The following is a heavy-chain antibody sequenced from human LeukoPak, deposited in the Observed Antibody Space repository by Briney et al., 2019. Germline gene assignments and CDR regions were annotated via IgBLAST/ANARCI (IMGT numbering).Heavy chain of an antibody. CDR1: GGSISSYY. D-gene: IGHD6-13*01. V-gene: IGHV4-59*08. CDR3: ARLENSSSWYRGYYYYGMDV. CDR2: IYYSGST. J-gene: IGHJ6*02. Sequence: SETLSLTCSVSGGSISSYYWSWIRQPPGKGLEWIGYIYYSGSTNYNPSLKSRVTISVDTSKNQFSLKLSSVTAADTAVYYCARLENSSSWYRGYYYYGMDVWGQGTTVTVSS.